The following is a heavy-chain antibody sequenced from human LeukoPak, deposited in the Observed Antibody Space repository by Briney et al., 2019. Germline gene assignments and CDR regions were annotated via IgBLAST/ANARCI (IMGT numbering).Heavy chain of an antibody. V-gene: IGHV4-34*01. CDR2: INHSGST. D-gene: IGHD2-2*01. CDR1: GGSFSGYH. Sequence: KPSETLSLTCGVYGGSFSGYHWTWIRLRPGKGLEWIGEINHSGSTNYNPSLKSRVTISVDTSKNQFSLKLSSVTAADTAVYYCAREKDIVVVPAGVGAFDYWGQGTLVTVSS. CDR3: AREKDIVVVPAGVGAFDY. J-gene: IGHJ4*02.